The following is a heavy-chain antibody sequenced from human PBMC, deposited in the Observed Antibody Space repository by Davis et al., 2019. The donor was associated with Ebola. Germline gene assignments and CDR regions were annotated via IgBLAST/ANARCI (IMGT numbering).Heavy chain of an antibody. CDR2: IYPGDSDI. CDR1: GYTFTNYW. Sequence: KVSCKGSGYTFTNYWIAWVRQMPGKGLEWMGIIYPGDSDIRYSPSFQGQVTFSADRSMKTAYLQWSSLRASDTAIYYCARLFLRYFDWSYLDSWGQGTLVTVSS. J-gene: IGHJ4*02. D-gene: IGHD3-9*01. CDR3: ARLFLRYFDWSYLDS. V-gene: IGHV5-51*01.